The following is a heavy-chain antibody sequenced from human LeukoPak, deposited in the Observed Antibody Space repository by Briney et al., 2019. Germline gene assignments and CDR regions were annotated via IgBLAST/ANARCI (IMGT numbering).Heavy chain of an antibody. CDR3: VRSLEKFGTRDY. CDR2: ISSSSSTI. Sequence: GGSLRLSCAASTFAFTTYGMNWVRQAPGKGLEWVSYISSSSSTIYYADSVKGRFTVSRDNAKKSLFLQMNSLTAEDTALYYCVRSLEKFGTRDYWGQGTLVTVSS. J-gene: IGHJ4*02. D-gene: IGHD3-10*01. V-gene: IGHV3-48*01. CDR1: TFAFTTYG.